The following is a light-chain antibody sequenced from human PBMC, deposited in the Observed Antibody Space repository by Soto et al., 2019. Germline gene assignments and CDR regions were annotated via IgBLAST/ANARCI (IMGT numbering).Light chain of an antibody. J-gene: IGLJ2*01. CDR2: DNN. V-gene: IGLV1-51*01. CDR1: SSNIGNYS. CDR3: GTWDSSLSAVV. Sequence: QSVLTQPPSVSAAPGQKVTISCSGSSSNIGNYSVSWYQQLPGTAPKLLIYDNNKRPSGIPDPFSGSKSGTSATLGITGLQTGDEADYYCGTWDSSLSAVVFGGGTKLTVL.